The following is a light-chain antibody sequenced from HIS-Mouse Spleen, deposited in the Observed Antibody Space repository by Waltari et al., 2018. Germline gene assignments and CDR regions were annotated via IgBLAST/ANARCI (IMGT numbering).Light chain of an antibody. J-gene: IGLJ2*01. V-gene: IGLV3-25*02. Sequence: SYELTQPPSVSVSPGQTARITCSGDALPKQYAYWYQQKPGQAPVLVIYKDSERPSGIPERFSGSSSGTMATLTISGAQAMDEADYYCQAWDSSTDVVFGGGTKLTVL. CDR1: ALPKQY. CDR2: KDS. CDR3: QAWDSSTDVV.